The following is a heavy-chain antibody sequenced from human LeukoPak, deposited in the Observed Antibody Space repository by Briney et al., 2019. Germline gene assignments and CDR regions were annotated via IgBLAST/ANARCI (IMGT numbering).Heavy chain of an antibody. CDR2: ISYDGGNN. CDR1: GFTFSNYA. Sequence: GRSLRLSCAASGFTFSNYAMHWVRQAPGKGREWVAIISYDGGNNYYADSVKGRFTISRDNSKNTLFLQMNSLRAEDTAVYYCAKTDYGDRSLDYWGQGTLVTVSS. J-gene: IGHJ4*02. CDR3: AKTDYGDRSLDY. V-gene: IGHV3-30*18. D-gene: IGHD4-17*01.